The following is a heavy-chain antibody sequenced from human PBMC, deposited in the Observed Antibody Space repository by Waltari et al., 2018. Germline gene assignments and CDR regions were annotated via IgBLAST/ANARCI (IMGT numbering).Heavy chain of an antibody. Sequence: QLMQSGAEVKKPGASVRVSCKASGYTFTSYGINWVRQAPGRGIEWMGWISCYNGNINSAQSLQGRISMTTATSTSTAYMELRSLTSDDTAVYYCARDRGPSAVTSFDSWGQGTLVTVSP. CDR2: ISCYNGNI. D-gene: IGHD4-17*01. CDR1: GYTFTSYG. V-gene: IGHV1-18*01. J-gene: IGHJ4*02. CDR3: ARDRGPSAVTSFDS.